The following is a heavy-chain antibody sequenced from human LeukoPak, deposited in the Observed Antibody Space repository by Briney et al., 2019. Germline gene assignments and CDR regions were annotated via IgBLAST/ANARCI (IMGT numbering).Heavy chain of an antibody. CDR3: TTTTRGWYGVGDY. V-gene: IGHV4-39*01. CDR2: FYYSGST. J-gene: IGHJ4*02. CDR1: GGSISSSLYY. D-gene: IGHD6-19*01. Sequence: RASETLSLTCTVSGGSISSSLYYWGWIRQAPGKGRAWIGSFYYSGSTYYNASLKSRVTISVDTSKSQFSLKLNSVTATDTAVYYCTTTTRGWYGVGDYWGQGTLVTVSS.